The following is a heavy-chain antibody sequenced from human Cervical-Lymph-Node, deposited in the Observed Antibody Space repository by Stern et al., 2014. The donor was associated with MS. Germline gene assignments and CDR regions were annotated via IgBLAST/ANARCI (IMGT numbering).Heavy chain of an antibody. D-gene: IGHD6-6*01. V-gene: IGHV5-51*01. CDR2: IFPSDSDI. CDR1: GYSFPAYW. Sequence: MQLVQSGAAVEKSGESLKISCTGSGYSFPAYWIAWVRQMPGTGLEWVGIIFPSDSDIRYSPAFQGQVTISADKATRTAYLQWSSLKASDTAMYYCARQEGSRHYGLDVWGQGTTVTVSS. J-gene: IGHJ6*02. CDR3: ARQEGSRHYGLDV.